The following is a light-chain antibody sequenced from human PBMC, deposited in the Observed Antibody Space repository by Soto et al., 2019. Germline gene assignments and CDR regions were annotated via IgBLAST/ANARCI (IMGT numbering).Light chain of an antibody. CDR2: DAS. CDR3: QQYDDLPLT. V-gene: IGKV1-33*01. CDR1: QDITNY. Sequence: DIQMTQSPSSLSASVGDRVTVTCQASQDITNYLSWYQQKPGNAPKLLISDASNLEIGVPSRFSGRGSGSAFSLTINNLQPEYFATYFCQQYDDLPLTFGGGTKVEVK. J-gene: IGKJ4*01.